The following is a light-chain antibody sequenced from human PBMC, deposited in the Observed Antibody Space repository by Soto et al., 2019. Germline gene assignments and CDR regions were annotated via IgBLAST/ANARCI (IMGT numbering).Light chain of an antibody. CDR1: RSVSSSY. CDR3: QQYGSSPTT. V-gene: IGKV3-20*01. J-gene: IGKJ1*01. Sequence: EIVLTQSPGTLSLSPGEGSPSPARASRSVSSSYLAWYQQKPGQTPRLLIYDASTRATGISGSFSGSGSGTDFTLTINRLEPEDFAVYHCQQYGSSPTTFAQGTKVDIK. CDR2: DAS.